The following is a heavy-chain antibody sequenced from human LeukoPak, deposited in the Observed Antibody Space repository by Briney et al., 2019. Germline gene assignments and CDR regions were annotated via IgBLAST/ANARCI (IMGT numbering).Heavy chain of an antibody. Sequence: GGSLRLSCAASGFTFSSYAMSWARQAPGKGLEWVSGISGTGGSTHYADSVKGRFTISRDNSRNTLYLQMSGLRAEDTAVYYCAKEDSVATYLDYWGQGTLVTVSS. D-gene: IGHD5-12*01. J-gene: IGHJ4*02. CDR2: ISGTGGST. V-gene: IGHV3-23*01. CDR1: GFTFSSYA. CDR3: AKEDSVATYLDY.